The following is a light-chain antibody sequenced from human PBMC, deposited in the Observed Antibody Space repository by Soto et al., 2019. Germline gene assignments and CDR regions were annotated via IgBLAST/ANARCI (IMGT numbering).Light chain of an antibody. CDR2: GAS. CDR1: QSVSSN. CDR3: QQYNNWPPLT. Sequence: EIEMTQSPATLSVSPGERATLSCRASQSVSSNLAWYQQKPGQAPRLLIYGASTRATGIPARFSGSGSGTEFTLTISRLQSEDFAVYYCQQYNNWPPLTFGQGTKVEIK. J-gene: IGKJ1*01. V-gene: IGKV3-15*01.